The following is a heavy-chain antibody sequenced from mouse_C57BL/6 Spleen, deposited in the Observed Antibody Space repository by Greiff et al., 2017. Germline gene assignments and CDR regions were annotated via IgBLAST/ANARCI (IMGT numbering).Heavy chain of an antibody. CDR1: GYTFTSYW. J-gene: IGHJ2*01. Sequence: QVQLQQPGAELVKPGASVKLSCKASGYTFTSYWMQWVKQRPGQGLEWIGEIDPSDSYTNYNQKFKGKATLTVDTSSSTAYMQLSSLTSEDSAVYYCARKGVYYGNYVDYWGQGTTLTVSS. V-gene: IGHV1-50*01. CDR3: ARKGVYYGNYVDY. CDR2: IDPSDSYT. D-gene: IGHD2-1*01.